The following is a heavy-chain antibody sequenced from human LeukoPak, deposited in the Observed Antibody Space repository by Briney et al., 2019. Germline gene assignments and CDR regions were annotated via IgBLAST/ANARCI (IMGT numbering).Heavy chain of an antibody. Sequence: SETLSLTCAVYGGSFSGYYWSWIRQPPGKGLEWIGEINHSGSTDYNPSLKSRVTISVDTSKNQFSLKLSSVTAADTAVYYCARSLYGSGSYYNWFDPWGQGTLVTVSS. J-gene: IGHJ5*02. CDR3: ARSLYGSGSYYNWFDP. D-gene: IGHD3-10*01. CDR1: GGSFSGYY. V-gene: IGHV4-34*01. CDR2: INHSGST.